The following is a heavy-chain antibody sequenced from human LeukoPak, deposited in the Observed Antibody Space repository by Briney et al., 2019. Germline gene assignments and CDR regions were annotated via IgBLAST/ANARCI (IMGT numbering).Heavy chain of an antibody. CDR3: ARVGPWVNPDYYSYYMDV. J-gene: IGHJ6*03. D-gene: IGHD1-14*01. CDR2: INGSGGST. CDR1: GFTFSSYA. Sequence: PGGSLRLSCAASGFTFSSYAMSWVRQALGRGLEWVSDINGSGGSTYYADSVKGRFTISRDNAKNSLYLQMNSLRAEDTAVYYCARVGPWVNPDYYSYYMDVWGKGTTVTISS. V-gene: IGHV3-23*01.